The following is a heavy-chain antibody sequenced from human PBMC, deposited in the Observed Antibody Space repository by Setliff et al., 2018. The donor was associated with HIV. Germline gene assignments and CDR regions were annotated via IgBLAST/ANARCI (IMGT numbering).Heavy chain of an antibody. CDR2: VYTSRDT. D-gene: IGHD6-13*01. Sequence: LSLTCTVSGDSISRGPYYWSWIRQPAGKGLEWIGRVYTSRDTNYNPSLRSRVIISVDTSKNQFSLTLVSVTAADTALYYCARCPSNHMTQAGKKTFYYHYMDVWGKGTTVTVSS. CDR1: GDSISRGPYY. CDR3: ARCPSNHMTQAGKKTFYYHYMDV. V-gene: IGHV4-61*02. J-gene: IGHJ6*03.